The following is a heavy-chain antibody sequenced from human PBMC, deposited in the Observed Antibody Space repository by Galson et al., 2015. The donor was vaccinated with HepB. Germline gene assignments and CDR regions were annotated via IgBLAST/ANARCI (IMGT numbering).Heavy chain of an antibody. D-gene: IGHD3-10*01. Sequence: LRLSCAASGFTFSSYWMSWVRQAPGKGLEWVANIKQDGSEKYYVDSVKGRFTISRDNAKNSLYLQMNSLKASDTAMYYCARHSLGIGDNGMDVWVQGTTVTVSS. J-gene: IGHJ6*02. CDR3: ARHSLGIGDNGMDV. CDR1: GFTFSSYW. V-gene: IGHV3-7*03. CDR2: IKQDGSEK.